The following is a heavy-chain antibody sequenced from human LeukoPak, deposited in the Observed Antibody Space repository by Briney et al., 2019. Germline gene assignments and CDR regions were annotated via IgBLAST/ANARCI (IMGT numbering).Heavy chain of an antibody. CDR2: ISTNTGNP. V-gene: IGHV7-4-1*02. D-gene: IGHD6-19*01. CDR3: ATNGVAGSKRWFDP. J-gene: IGHJ5*02. CDR1: GYTFTSYA. Sequence: ASVTVSCKSSGYTFTSYAMNWVRQAPGQGLEWMGWISTNTGNPTYAQGFTGRFVFSLDTSVSTAYLQISSLKAEDTAVYYCATNGVAGSKRWFDPWGQGTLVTVSS.